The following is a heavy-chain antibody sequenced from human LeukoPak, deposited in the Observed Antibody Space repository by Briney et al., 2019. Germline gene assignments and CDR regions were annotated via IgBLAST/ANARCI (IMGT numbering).Heavy chain of an antibody. CDR1: GFTFSSYA. CDR3: AKGIAVAGTELAD. V-gene: IGHV3-30*02. J-gene: IGHJ4*02. Sequence: GGSLRLSCAASGFTFSSYAMHWVRQAPGKGLEWVSFIRYDGSIKYYADSVEGRFTISRDNSKNTLCLQMNSLRADDTAVYYCAKGIAVAGTELADWGQGTLVTVSA. D-gene: IGHD6-19*01. CDR2: IRYDGSIK.